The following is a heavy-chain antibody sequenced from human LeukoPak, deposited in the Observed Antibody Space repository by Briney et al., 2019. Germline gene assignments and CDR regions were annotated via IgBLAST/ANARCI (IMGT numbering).Heavy chain of an antibody. CDR1: GGSISSYY. D-gene: IGHD3-10*01. CDR3: ARSRQASGLFNS. Sequence: SETLSLTCTVSGGSISSYYWSWIRQPPGKGLEWIGCIYDRGPAYYNPSLKSPFTISVDRPKNQFFLNVTSLTAADTAVYYCARSRQASGLFNSWGQGTLVVVSS. CDR2: IYDRGPA. V-gene: IGHV4-59*12. J-gene: IGHJ5*01.